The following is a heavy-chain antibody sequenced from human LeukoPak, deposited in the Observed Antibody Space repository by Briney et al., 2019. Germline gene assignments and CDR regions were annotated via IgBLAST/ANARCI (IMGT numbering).Heavy chain of an antibody. D-gene: IGHD6-13*01. CDR1: GFPFSTHW. Sequence: GGSLRLSCAASGFPFSTHWMTWIGQAPGKGLRWVANINQAGTEKYYVDSVKGRFTISRDNAKNSLSLQMNSLRAEDTAVYYCARDSIAAAGTPDYWGQGTLVTVSS. CDR2: INQAGTEK. J-gene: IGHJ4*02. CDR3: ARDSIAAAGTPDY. V-gene: IGHV3-7*01.